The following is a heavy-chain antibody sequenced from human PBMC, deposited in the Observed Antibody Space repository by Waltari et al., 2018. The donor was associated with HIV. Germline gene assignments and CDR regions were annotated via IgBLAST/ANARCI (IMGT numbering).Heavy chain of an antibody. D-gene: IGHD2-2*01. CDR3: AKDIVHDYYYGLDV. CDR1: GFTFDDYA. V-gene: IGHV3-9*01. J-gene: IGHJ6*02. Sequence: DVQLVESGGGLVQPGRSLRLSCAASGFTFDDYAMHWARQAPEKGLEWVSGISWNSGSIGYADSVKGRFTISRDNAKNSLYLQMNSLRAEDTALYYCAKDIVHDYYYGLDVWGQGTTVTVSS. CDR2: ISWNSGSI.